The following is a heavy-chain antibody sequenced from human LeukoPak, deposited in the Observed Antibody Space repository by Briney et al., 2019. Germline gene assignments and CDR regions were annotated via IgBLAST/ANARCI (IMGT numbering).Heavy chain of an antibody. D-gene: IGHD2-21*01. V-gene: IGHV1-2*02. CDR2: IDPNSGGT. CDR1: GYTFTGYY. CDR3: ARHGTMVVIVTGGFDI. Sequence: GASVKVSCKASGYTFTGYYLHWVRQAPGQGLEWMGWIDPNSGGTNYAQKFQGRVTMTRDTSISTAYMELSRLRSDDTAVYSCARHGTMVVIVTGGFDIWGQGTMVTVSS. J-gene: IGHJ3*02.